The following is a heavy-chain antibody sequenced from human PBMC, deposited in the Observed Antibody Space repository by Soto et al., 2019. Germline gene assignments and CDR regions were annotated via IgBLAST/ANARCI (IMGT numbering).Heavy chain of an antibody. Sequence: QLHLVQSGAVVKKPGASVTVSCSASGYPVTAYYMHWVRQAPGRGLEWMGGINPATGAAKYTQTCRGRVTMPRDPSTSTVFMELGGLTSEDPAVFYWARGGGVGVAGSAAFDMWGQGPWSPSLQ. D-gene: IGHD3-3*01. CDR2: INPATGAA. CDR1: GYPVTAYY. V-gene: IGHV1-2*02. J-gene: IGHJ3*02. CDR3: ARGGGVGVAGSAAFDM.